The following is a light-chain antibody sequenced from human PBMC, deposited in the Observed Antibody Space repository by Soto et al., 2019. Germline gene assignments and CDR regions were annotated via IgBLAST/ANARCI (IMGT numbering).Light chain of an antibody. CDR1: PSDIGYYNY. V-gene: IGLV2-14*03. Sequence: QSVLTQPASVSGSPGQSITISCTGTPSDIGYYNYVSWYQHVPGKAPKLLIYDVGSRRSGVSSRFSGSKSGNTASLAISGLQPEDEADYYCNSYREDHPRFYVFGTGTKVTVL. CDR2: DVG. J-gene: IGLJ1*01. CDR3: NSYREDHPRFYV.